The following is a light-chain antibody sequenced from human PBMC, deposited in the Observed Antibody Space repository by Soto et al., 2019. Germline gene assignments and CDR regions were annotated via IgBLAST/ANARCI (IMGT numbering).Light chain of an antibody. J-gene: IGKJ5*01. CDR1: QSVSSNY. V-gene: IGKV3-20*01. Sequence: DIVFTQSPGTLYLSPGERATLSCRASQSVSSNYLSWYQQKRGQPPRLLIYAASARATGIPDRFSGSGYGTDFTLTIRSLEPEDCAVYFCQLYGSSPPRYTFGQGTRLEIK. CDR3: QLYGSSPPRYT. CDR2: AAS.